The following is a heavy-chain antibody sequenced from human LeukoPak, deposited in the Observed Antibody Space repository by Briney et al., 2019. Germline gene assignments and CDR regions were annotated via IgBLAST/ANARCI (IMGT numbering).Heavy chain of an antibody. Sequence: SSETLSLTCTVSGGSISSSSYYWGWIRQPPGKGLEWIGEINHSGSTNYNPSLKSRVTISVDTSKDQFSLKLSSVTAADTAVYYCARGAGCSGGSCYSNFDYWGQGTLVTVSS. J-gene: IGHJ4*02. CDR3: ARGAGCSGGSCYSNFDY. CDR2: INHSGST. V-gene: IGHV4-39*07. D-gene: IGHD2-15*01. CDR1: GGSISSSSYY.